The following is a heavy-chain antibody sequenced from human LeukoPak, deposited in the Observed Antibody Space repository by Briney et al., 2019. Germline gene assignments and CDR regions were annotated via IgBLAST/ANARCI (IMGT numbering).Heavy chain of an antibody. CDR3: TKGLWAGVSAARD. Sequence: GGSLSLSCAASGFTVSSNYMSWVRQAPGKGLEWVSTIYNGGDTYYADPVKGRFTISRDNSQNTLYLQMNSLRVEDTAVYYCTKGLWAGVSAARDWGQGTLVTVSS. J-gene: IGHJ4*02. D-gene: IGHD2-8*01. V-gene: IGHV3-66*01. CDR2: IYNGGDT. CDR1: GFTVSSNY.